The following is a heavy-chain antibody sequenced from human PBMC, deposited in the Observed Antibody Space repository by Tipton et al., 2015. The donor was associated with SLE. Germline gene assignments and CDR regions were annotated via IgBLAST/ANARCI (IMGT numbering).Heavy chain of an antibody. D-gene: IGHD7-27*01. CDR1: GGSFSGYY. Sequence: TLSLTCAVYGGSFSGYYWSWIRQPPGKGLEWIGEINHSGSTNYNPSLKSRVTISVDTSKNQFSLKLSSVTAADTAVYYCAGRRRVTGYHDAFDIWGQGTLVTVSS. CDR2: INHSGST. CDR3: AGRRRVTGYHDAFDI. V-gene: IGHV4-34*01. J-gene: IGHJ3*02.